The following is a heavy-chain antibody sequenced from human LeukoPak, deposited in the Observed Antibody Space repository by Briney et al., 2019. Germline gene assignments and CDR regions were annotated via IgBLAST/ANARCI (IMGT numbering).Heavy chain of an antibody. Sequence: GSLRLSCAASGFTFSSYEMNWVRQAPGKGLEWVSYISSSGSTIYYADSVKGRFTISRDNAKNSLYLQMNSLRAEDTAVYYCARDPDYSSSSVGLDYWGQGTLVTVSS. D-gene: IGHD6-6*01. CDR1: GFTFSSYE. J-gene: IGHJ4*02. CDR2: ISSSGSTI. CDR3: ARDPDYSSSSVGLDY. V-gene: IGHV3-48*03.